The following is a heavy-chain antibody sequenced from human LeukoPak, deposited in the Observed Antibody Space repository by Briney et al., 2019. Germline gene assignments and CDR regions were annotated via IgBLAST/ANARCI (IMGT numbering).Heavy chain of an antibody. CDR1: GGSISSSNW. V-gene: IGHV4-4*02. J-gene: IGHJ4*02. D-gene: IGHD1-26*01. CDR3: ARDLSTYSGSYYYFGY. CDR2: IYHSGST. Sequence: PSETLSLTCAVSGGSISSSNWWSWVRQPPGKGLEWIGEIYHSGSTNYNPSLKSRVTISVDKSKNQFSLKLSSVTAADTAVYYCARDLSTYSGSYYYFGYWGQGTLVTVSS.